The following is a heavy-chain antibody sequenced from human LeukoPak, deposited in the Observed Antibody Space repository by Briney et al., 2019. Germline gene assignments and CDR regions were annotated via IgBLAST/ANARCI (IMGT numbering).Heavy chain of an antibody. V-gene: IGHV3-72*01. CDR3: ASASPDSSAHYYFDY. D-gene: IGHD3-22*01. CDR2: MGHKAKTYTT. J-gene: IGHJ4*02. CDR1: GFTFSDYY. Sequence: PGRSLRLSCAPSGFTFSDYYMDWVRQAPGQEGRCVGRMGHKAKTYTTAYAASVKGIFTFSRDDSKTSLYLQLNILNPETTPVYYCASASPDSSAHYYFDYWGQGYLVTVSS.